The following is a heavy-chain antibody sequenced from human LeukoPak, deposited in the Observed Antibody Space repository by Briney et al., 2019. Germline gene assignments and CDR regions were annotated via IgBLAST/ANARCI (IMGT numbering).Heavy chain of an antibody. CDR2: IIPILGIA. CDR1: GGTFSSYT. Sequence: SVKVSCKASGGTFSSYTISWVRQAPGQGLEWMGRIIPILGIANYAQKFQGRVTITADKSTSTAHMELSSLRSEDTAVYYCARGSITIFGVVIHAFDIWGQGTMVTVSS. D-gene: IGHD3-3*01. J-gene: IGHJ3*02. V-gene: IGHV1-69*02. CDR3: ARGSITIFGVVIHAFDI.